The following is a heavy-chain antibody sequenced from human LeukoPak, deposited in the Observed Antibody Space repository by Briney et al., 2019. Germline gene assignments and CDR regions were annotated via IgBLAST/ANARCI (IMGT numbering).Heavy chain of an antibody. CDR1: GGSFSDYS. CDR2: ILHGGSA. D-gene: IGHD3-22*01. J-gene: IGHJ4*02. V-gene: IGHV4-34*01. Sequence: PSETLSLTCAVSGGSFSDYSWSWIRQPPGKGLEWIGEILHGGSATYNPSLKSRVTISVDTPKNRFSLKLSSVTAADTAAYFCARGRPSGYYYDSSGYYLPFQYWGQGTLVTVSS. CDR3: ARGRPSGYYYDSSGYYLPFQY.